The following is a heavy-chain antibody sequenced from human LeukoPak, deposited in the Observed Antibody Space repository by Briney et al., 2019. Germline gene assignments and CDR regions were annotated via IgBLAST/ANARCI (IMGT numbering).Heavy chain of an antibody. CDR3: VKTLSSGYYFGN. Sequence: GGSLRLSCSASGFTFSGFAMHWVRQAPGKGLEYVSTVTHDGGSTYYADSVKGRFTISRDNSKNTLYLQMSSLRPEDTAVYYRVKTLSSGYYFGNWGQGTLVTVSS. CDR2: VTHDGGST. V-gene: IGHV3-64D*09. CDR1: GFTFSGFA. J-gene: IGHJ4*02. D-gene: IGHD3-22*01.